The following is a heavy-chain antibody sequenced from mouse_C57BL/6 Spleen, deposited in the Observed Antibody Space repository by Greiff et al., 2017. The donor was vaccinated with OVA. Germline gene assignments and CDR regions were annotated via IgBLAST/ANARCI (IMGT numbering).Heavy chain of an antibody. CDR2: IDPSDSET. V-gene: IGHV1-52*01. Sequence: VQLQQPGAELVRPGSSVKLSCKASGYTFTSYWMHWVKQRPIQGLEWIGNIDPSDSETHYNQKFKDKATLTVDKSSSTAYMQLSSLTSEDSAVYYCARKGLQGYFDYWGQGTTLTVSS. CDR3: ARKGLQGYFDY. J-gene: IGHJ2*01. D-gene: IGHD2-2*01. CDR1: GYTFTSYW.